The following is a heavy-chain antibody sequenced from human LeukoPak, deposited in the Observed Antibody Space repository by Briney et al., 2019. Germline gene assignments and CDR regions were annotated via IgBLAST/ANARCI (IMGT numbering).Heavy chain of an antibody. CDR1: GITFSNYG. J-gene: IGHJ4*02. CDR3: TREGGSYLDYFDY. Sequence: GGSLRLSCAASGITFSNYGMHWVRQAPGKGLEWVGFIRSKAYGGTTEYAASVKGRFTISRDDSKSIAYLQMNSLKTEDTAVYYCTREGGSYLDYFDYWGQGTLVTVSS. V-gene: IGHV3-49*04. CDR2: IRSKAYGGTT. D-gene: IGHD1-26*01.